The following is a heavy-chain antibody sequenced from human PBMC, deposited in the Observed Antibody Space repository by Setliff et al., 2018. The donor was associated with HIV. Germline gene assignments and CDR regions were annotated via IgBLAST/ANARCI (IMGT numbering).Heavy chain of an antibody. Sequence: SETLSLTCAVYGESLSDYYWSWIRQPPGKGLEWIGEINHNKSSDYNPSLKSRVTISVDTSKNQFSLKLSSVTATDTAVYYCAREERIAAAGAWGQGTLVTVSS. D-gene: IGHD6-13*01. CDR1: GESLSDYY. V-gene: IGHV4-34*01. CDR2: INHNKSS. CDR3: AREERIAAAGA. J-gene: IGHJ5*02.